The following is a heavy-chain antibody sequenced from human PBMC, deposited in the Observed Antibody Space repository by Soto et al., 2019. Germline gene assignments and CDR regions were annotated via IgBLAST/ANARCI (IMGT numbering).Heavy chain of an antibody. CDR2: IYHSGST. CDR3: ATARSSGYYPDWYFDL. Sequence: QVQLQESGPGLVKPSGTLSLTCAVSGGSISSSNWWSWVRQPPGKGLEWIGEIYHSGSTNYNPSLKSRVTISVDKSKIQFSLKLSSVTAADTAVYYCATARSSGYYPDWYFDLWGRGTLVTVSS. V-gene: IGHV4-4*02. CDR1: GGSISSSNW. D-gene: IGHD3-22*01. J-gene: IGHJ2*01.